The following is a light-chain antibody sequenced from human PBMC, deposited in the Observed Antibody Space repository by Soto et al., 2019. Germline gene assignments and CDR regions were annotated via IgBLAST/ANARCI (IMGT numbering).Light chain of an antibody. V-gene: IGKV3-20*01. Sequence: EIVLTQSPGTLSLSPGERATLSCVASQSVSSSYLAWYQQKPGQAPRLLIYGASSRATGTPDRFSGSGSGTDFTLTISRLEHEDFAVYYCQQYRSSPRTFGQGTKADI. J-gene: IGKJ1*01. CDR2: GAS. CDR3: QQYRSSPRT. CDR1: QSVSSSY.